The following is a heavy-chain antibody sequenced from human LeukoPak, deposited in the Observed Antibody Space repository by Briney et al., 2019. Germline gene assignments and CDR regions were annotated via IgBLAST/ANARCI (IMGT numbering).Heavy chain of an antibody. CDR1: GGSISGYY. J-gene: IGHJ4*02. Sequence: SETLSLTCTVSGGSISGYYWSWIRQPPGKGLEWIGYIYHSGRANYNPSLRSRVTISVDTSKNQFSLKLSSVTAADTAVYYCARRVSGSLYYFDYWGQGTLVTVSS. D-gene: IGHD3-10*01. V-gene: IGHV4-59*08. CDR3: ARRVSGSLYYFDY. CDR2: IYHSGRA.